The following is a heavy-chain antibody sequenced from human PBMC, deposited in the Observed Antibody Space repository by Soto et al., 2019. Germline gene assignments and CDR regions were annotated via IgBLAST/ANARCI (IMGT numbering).Heavy chain of an antibody. J-gene: IGHJ6*02. CDR3: AKASGKGYYYAMDV. Sequence: EVQLLESGGGLVQPGGSLRLSRAASGFTFSSYAMSWVRQAPGKGLEWVSAISGSGGSTYYADSVKGRFTISRDNSKNTLSLQMNSLRAEDTAVYYCAKASGKGYYYAMDVWGQGTTVTVSS. D-gene: IGHD2-15*01. V-gene: IGHV3-23*01. CDR1: GFTFSSYA. CDR2: ISGSGGST.